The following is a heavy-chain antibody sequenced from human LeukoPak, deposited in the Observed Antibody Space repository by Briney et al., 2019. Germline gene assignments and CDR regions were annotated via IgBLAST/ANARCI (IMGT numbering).Heavy chain of an antibody. J-gene: IGHJ4*02. CDR2: IYYSGST. V-gene: IGHV4-59*01. Sequence: PSETLSLTCTVSGGSISSYYWSWIRQPPGKGLEWIGYIYYSGSTNYNPSLKSRVTISVDTSKNQFSLKLSSVTAADTAVYYCARVRDCSGGSCRKTFFDYWGQGTLVTVSS. CDR1: GGSISSYY. D-gene: IGHD2-15*01. CDR3: ARVRDCSGGSCRKTFFDY.